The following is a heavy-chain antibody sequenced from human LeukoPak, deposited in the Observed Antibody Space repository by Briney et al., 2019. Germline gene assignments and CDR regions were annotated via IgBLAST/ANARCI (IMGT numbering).Heavy chain of an antibody. Sequence: GASVKVSCKVSGYTLTELSMHWVRQAPGKGLEWMGGFDPEDGETIYAQKFQGRVTMTEDTSTDTAYMELSSLRSEDTAVYYCATGPGRYYYDSSGYLDYWGQGTLVTVSS. CDR3: ATGPGRYYYDSSGYLDY. V-gene: IGHV1-24*01. D-gene: IGHD3-22*01. J-gene: IGHJ4*02. CDR2: FDPEDGET. CDR1: GYTLTELS.